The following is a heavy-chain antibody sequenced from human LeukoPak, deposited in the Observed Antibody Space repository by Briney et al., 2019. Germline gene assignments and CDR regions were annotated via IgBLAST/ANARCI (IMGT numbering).Heavy chain of an antibody. D-gene: IGHD3-10*01. CDR2: IYYSGST. J-gene: IGHJ4*02. CDR3: ARGLWFGELFNYFDY. CDR1: GGSISSSSYY. Sequence: SETLSLTCTVSGGSISSSSYYWGWIRQPPGKGLEWIGSIYYSGSTYYNPSLKSRVTISVDTSKNQFSLKLSSVTAADTAVYYCARGLWFGELFNYFDYWGQGTLVTVSS. V-gene: IGHV4-39*07.